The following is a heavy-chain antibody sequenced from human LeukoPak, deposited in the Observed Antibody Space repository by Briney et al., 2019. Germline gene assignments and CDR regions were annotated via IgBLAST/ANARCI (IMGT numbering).Heavy chain of an antibody. CDR2: IHYSGST. Sequence: PSETLSLTCTVSGGSISSFYWSWIRQPPGKGLECIGYIHYSGSTNYNPSLKSRVNISVDTSKNQFSLKLSSVTAADTAVYYCTRVKGYYDSSGYYKAHAFDIWGQGTMVTVSS. J-gene: IGHJ3*02. V-gene: IGHV4-59*01. D-gene: IGHD3-22*01. CDR3: TRVKGYYDSSGYYKAHAFDI. CDR1: GGSISSFY.